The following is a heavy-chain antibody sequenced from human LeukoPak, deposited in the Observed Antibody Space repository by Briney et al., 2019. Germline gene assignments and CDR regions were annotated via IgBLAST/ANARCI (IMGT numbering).Heavy chain of an antibody. V-gene: IGHV4-59*01. Sequence: KPSETLSLTCTVSGGSINYYYWSWIRQPPGKGLEWIGYIYYRGSTNYNPSLNSRVTISVDTSKNQFSLKLTSVTAADTAVYYCARTTGSYGYYFDYWGQGTLVTVSS. D-gene: IGHD1-26*01. CDR1: GGSINYYY. CDR3: ARTTGSYGYYFDY. J-gene: IGHJ4*02. CDR2: IYYRGST.